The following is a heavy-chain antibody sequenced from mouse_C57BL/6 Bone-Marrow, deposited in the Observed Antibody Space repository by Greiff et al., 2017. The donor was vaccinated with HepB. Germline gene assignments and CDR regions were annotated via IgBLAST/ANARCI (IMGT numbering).Heavy chain of an antibody. J-gene: IGHJ4*01. CDR2: ISDGGSYT. V-gene: IGHV5-4*03. CDR1: GFTFSSYA. Sequence: EVKVVESGGGLVKPGGSLKLSCAASGFTFSSYAMSWVRQTPEKRLEWVATISDGGSYTYYPDNVKGRFTISRDNAKNNLYLQMSHLKSEDTAMYYCARGGDGYYLYAMDYWGQGTSVTVSS. CDR3: ARGGDGYYLYAMDY. D-gene: IGHD2-3*01.